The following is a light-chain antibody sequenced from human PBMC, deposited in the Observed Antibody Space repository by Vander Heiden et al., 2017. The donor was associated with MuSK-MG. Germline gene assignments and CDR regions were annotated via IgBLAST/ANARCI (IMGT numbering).Light chain of an antibody. Sequence: SYVLTQPPSVSVAPGQTATISCGGNNIGAKSVHWHQQKPGRAPVLVVFNDADRPSGIPERFSGSKSGNTATLTIRRVEVGDEADYYCQVWDPSDALYFLGTGTKV. CDR3: QVWDPSDALYF. CDR2: NDA. J-gene: IGLJ1*01. CDR1: NIGAKS. V-gene: IGLV3-21*02.